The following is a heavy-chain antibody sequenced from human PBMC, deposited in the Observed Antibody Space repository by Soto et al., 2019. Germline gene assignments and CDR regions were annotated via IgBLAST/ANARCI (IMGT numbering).Heavy chain of an antibody. J-gene: IGHJ4*02. CDR3: ARESEDLTSNFDC. CDR2: ISSTTNYI. CDR1: VFTSTRYS. Sequence: GGSLRLSCSASVFTSTRYSMNWVRQAPGKGLEWVSSISSTTNYIYYGDSMKGRFTISRDNAKNSLYLEMNSLRAEDTAVYYCARESEDLTSNFDCWGQGTLVTVSS. V-gene: IGHV3-21*06.